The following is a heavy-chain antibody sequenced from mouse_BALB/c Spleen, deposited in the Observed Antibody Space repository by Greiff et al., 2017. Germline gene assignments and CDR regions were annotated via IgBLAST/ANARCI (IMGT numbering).Heavy chain of an antibody. V-gene: IGHV1-69*02. Sequence: QVELQQPGAELVRPGASVKLSCKASGYTFTSYWINWVKQRPGQGLEWIGNIYPSDSYTNYNQKFKDKATLTVDKSSSTAYMQLSSPTSEDSAVYYCTGGVAKYYFDYWGQGTTLTVSS. CDR1: GYTFTSYW. J-gene: IGHJ2*01. CDR3: TGGVAKYYFDY. CDR2: IYPSDSYT. D-gene: IGHD1-1*02.